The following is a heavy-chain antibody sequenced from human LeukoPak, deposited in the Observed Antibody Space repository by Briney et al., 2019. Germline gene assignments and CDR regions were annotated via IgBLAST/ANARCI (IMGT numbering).Heavy chain of an antibody. CDR1: GFTFSSYA. D-gene: IGHD3-3*01. J-gene: IGHJ6*03. Sequence: PGGSLRLSCAASGFTFSSYAMSWVRQAPGKGLEWVSAISGSSGSTYYADSVKGRFTISRDNSKNTLYLQMNSLRAEDTAVYYCAKALGDFWSGSLGYYYYMDVWGKGTTVTVSS. V-gene: IGHV3-23*01. CDR2: ISGSSGST. CDR3: AKALGDFWSGSLGYYYYMDV.